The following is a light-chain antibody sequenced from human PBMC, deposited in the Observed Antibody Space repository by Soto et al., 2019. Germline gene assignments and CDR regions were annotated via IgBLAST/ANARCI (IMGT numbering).Light chain of an antibody. J-gene: IGLJ1*01. Sequence: QSALTQPGSVSGSPGQSISISCIGTSSDVGSYNYVYWYQQHPGRAPKLMIYEVINRPSGVSNRFSGSKSGNTASLTISGLQAEDEADYYCSSYTSSSSLYVFGTGTKVTVL. CDR2: EVI. V-gene: IGLV2-14*03. CDR3: SSYTSSSSLYV. CDR1: SSDVGSYNY.